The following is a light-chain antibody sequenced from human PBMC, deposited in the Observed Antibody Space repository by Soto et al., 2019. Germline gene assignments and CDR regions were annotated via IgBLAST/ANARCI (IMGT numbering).Light chain of an antibody. CDR1: SSDIGGFNY. CDR3: SSYTSSSTLAV. V-gene: IGLV2-14*01. Sequence: QSVLTQPASVSGSPGQSITISCTGTSSDIGGFNYVSWFQQHPGTAPKLMIYEVSNRPSGVSNRFSGSKSGNTASLTISGLQAEDEADDYCSSYTSSSTLAVFGPGTKLTVL. CDR2: EVS. J-gene: IGLJ1*01.